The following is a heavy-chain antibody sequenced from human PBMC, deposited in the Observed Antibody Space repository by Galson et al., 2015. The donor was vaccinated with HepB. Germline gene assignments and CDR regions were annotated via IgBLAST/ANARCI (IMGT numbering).Heavy chain of an antibody. CDR2: IKQDGSEK. CDR1: GFTFSSYW. V-gene: IGHV3-7*01. J-gene: IGHJ6*03. Sequence: SLRLSCAASGFTFSSYWMSWVRQAPGKGLEWVANIKQDGSEKYYVDSVKGRFTISRDNAKNSLYLQMNSLRAEDTAVYYCARDGANLIAAAGTGLWYYYYMDVWGKGTTVTVSS. D-gene: IGHD6-13*01. CDR3: ARDGANLIAAAGTGLWYYYYMDV.